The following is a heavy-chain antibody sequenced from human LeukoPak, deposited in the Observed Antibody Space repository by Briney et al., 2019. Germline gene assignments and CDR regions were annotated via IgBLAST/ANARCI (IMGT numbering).Heavy chain of an antibody. CDR2: INSGGTII. Sequence: GRSLRLSCAASGFTFSSYGMHWVRQAPGKGLEWVSYINSGGTIIYYADSVKGRFTISRDNAKNSLYLQMNSLRAEDTAIYYCARDWFADWGQGTLVIVSS. V-gene: IGHV3-48*04. J-gene: IGHJ4*02. CDR1: GFTFSSYG. CDR3: ARDWFAD.